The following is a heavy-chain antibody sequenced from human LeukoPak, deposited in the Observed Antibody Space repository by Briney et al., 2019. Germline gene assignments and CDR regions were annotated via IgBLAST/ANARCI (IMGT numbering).Heavy chain of an antibody. CDR3: ARPYTSSWHRLFDS. CDR2: MNPNSGNT. D-gene: IGHD6-13*01. Sequence: GASVKVSCKASGYTFTSYDINWVRQATGQGLEWMGWMNPNSGNTGYAQKFQGRVTMTRNTSISTAYMELSSLRSGDTAVYYCARPYTSSWHRLFDSWGQGTLVTVSS. V-gene: IGHV1-8*01. J-gene: IGHJ4*02. CDR1: GYTFTSYD.